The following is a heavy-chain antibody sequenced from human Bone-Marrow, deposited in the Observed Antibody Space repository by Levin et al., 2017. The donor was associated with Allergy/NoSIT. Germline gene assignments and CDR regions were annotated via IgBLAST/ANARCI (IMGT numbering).Heavy chain of an antibody. Sequence: KISCKASGGTFSSYAISWVRQAPGQGLEWMGGIIPIFGTANYAQKFQGRVTITADESTSTAYMELSSLRSEDTAVYYCARNSGSYPSNWFDPWGQGTLVTVSS. J-gene: IGHJ5*02. CDR3: ARNSGSYPSNWFDP. V-gene: IGHV1-69*01. CDR2: IIPIFGTA. D-gene: IGHD3-10*01. CDR1: GGTFSSYA.